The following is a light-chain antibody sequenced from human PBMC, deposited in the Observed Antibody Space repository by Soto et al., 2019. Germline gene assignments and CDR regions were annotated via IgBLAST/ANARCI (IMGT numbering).Light chain of an antibody. Sequence: EIVLTQSPGPLSLSPGERATLSCRXSQSVSSSYLAWYQQKPGQAPRLLIYGASSRATGIPDRFSGSGSGTDSTLTISRLEPEDVAVYYCQQYGSSPWTFGQGTKVDIK. J-gene: IGKJ1*01. V-gene: IGKV3-20*01. CDR3: QQYGSSPWT. CDR2: GAS. CDR1: QSVSSSY.